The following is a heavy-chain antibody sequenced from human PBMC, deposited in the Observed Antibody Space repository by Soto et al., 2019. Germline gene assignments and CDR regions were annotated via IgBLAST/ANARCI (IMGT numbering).Heavy chain of an antibody. CDR1: GFTFSSYA. Sequence: GGSLRLSCAASGFTFSSYAMHWVRQAPGKGLEYVSAISSNGGSTYYANSVKGRFTISRDNSKNTLYLQMGSLRAEDMAVYYCARAAFDGDYDFDYWGQGTLVTVSS. J-gene: IGHJ4*02. D-gene: IGHD4-17*01. CDR2: ISSNGGST. V-gene: IGHV3-64*01. CDR3: ARAAFDGDYDFDY.